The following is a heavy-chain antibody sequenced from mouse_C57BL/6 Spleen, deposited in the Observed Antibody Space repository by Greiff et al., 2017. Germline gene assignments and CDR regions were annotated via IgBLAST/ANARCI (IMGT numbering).Heavy chain of an antibody. CDR1: GYTFTDYE. J-gene: IGHJ3*01. V-gene: IGHV1-15*01. CDR3: TRDGGRGAWFAY. CDR2: IDPETGGT. Sequence: VQLQQSGAELVRPGASVTLSCKASGYTFTDYEMHWVKQTPVHGLEWIGAIDPETGGTAYNQKFKGKAILTADKSSSTAYMDLRSLTSEDSAVYYCTRDGGRGAWFAYWGQGTLVTVSA. D-gene: IGHD1-1*02.